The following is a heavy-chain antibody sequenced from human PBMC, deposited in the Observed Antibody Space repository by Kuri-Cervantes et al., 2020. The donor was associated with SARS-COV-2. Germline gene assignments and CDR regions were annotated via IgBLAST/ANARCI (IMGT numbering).Heavy chain of an antibody. CDR2: ISGSGGST. CDR3: AKAWGTVYLGWFDP. CDR1: GFTFSSYS. J-gene: IGHJ5*02. D-gene: IGHD7-27*01. Sequence: GESLKISCAASGFTFSSYSMNWVRQAPGKGLEWVSAISGSGGSTYYADSVKGRFTISRDNSKNTLYLQMNSLRAEDTAVYYCAKAWGTVYLGWFDPWGQGTLVTVSS. V-gene: IGHV3-23*01.